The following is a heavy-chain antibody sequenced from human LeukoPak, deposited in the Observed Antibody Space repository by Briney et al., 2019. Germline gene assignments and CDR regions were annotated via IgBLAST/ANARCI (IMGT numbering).Heavy chain of an antibody. CDR2: ISGSGGST. CDR3: AKVLNRVQLWQIYYFDY. CDR1: GFTFSSYA. V-gene: IGHV3-23*01. Sequence: RGSLRLSCAASGFTFSSYAMSWVRQAPGKGLEWVSAISGSGGSTYYADSVKGRFTISRDNSKNTLYLQMNSLRAEDTAVYYCAKVLNRVQLWQIYYFDYWGQGTLVTVSS. D-gene: IGHD5-18*01. J-gene: IGHJ4*02.